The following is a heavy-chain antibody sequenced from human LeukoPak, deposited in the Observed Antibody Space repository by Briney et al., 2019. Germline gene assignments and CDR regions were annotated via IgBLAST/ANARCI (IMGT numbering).Heavy chain of an antibody. V-gene: IGHV3-23*01. D-gene: IGHD2-21*02. J-gene: IGHJ3*02. CDR1: GFTFSSYA. CDR2: ISGSGGST. Sequence: GGSLRLSCAASGFTFSSYAMSWVRQAPGKGLEWVSAISGSGGSTYYAHSVEGRFTISRDNSKNTLYLQMNSLRAEDTAVYYCAKRGLGDREAFDIWGQGTMVTVSS. CDR3: AKRGLGDREAFDI.